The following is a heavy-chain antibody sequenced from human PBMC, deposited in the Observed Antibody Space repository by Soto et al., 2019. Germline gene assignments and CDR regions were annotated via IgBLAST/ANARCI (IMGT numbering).Heavy chain of an antibody. D-gene: IGHD6-19*01. J-gene: IGHJ4*02. V-gene: IGHV3-30*18. CDR2: ISYDGSNK. Sequence: GGSLRLSCAASGFTFSSYAMHWVRQAPGKGLEWVAVISYDGSNKYYADSVKGRFTISRDNSKNTLYLQMNSLRAEDTAVYYCAKDLSSGPEETYDYWGQGTLVTVSS. CDR3: AKDLSSGPEETYDY. CDR1: GFTFSSYA.